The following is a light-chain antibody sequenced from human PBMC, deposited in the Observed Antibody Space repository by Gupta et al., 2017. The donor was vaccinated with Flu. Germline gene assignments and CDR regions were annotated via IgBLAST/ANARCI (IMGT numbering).Light chain of an antibody. CDR2: GAS. CDR3: QQYNDWPLWT. J-gene: IGKJ1*01. Sequence: EKVMTQSPDRLSLSPGARATLSCRASQSVNRNLAWYQQKPGQPPRLLIYGASTRAAGIPARFSGSGSGTEFTLTISSLQSEDFAVYYCQQYNDWPLWTFGQGTKVEIK. V-gene: IGKV3-15*01. CDR1: QSVNRN.